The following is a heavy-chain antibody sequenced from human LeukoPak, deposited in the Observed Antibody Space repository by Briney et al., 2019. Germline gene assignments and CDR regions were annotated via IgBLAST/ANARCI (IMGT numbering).Heavy chain of an antibody. V-gene: IGHV4-38-2*02. CDR1: GYSISRGYY. D-gene: IGHD3-10*01. J-gene: IGHJ4*02. CDR2: IYHSGNT. Sequence: SETLSLTCSVSGYSISRGYYWGWIRQPPGKGREWIGTIYHSGNTYYNPSHKSRVTISVDTSTNQFSLRLSSVTAADTAVYYCARGGAHSYGSGSTEYWGQGTLVTVSS. CDR3: ARGGAHSYGSGSTEY.